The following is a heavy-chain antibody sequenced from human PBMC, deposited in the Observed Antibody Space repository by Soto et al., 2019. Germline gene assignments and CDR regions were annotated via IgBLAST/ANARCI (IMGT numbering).Heavy chain of an antibody. J-gene: IGHJ1*01. CDR2: IYSGGST. Sequence: GGSLRLSCAASGFTVSSNYMSWVRQAPGKGLEWVSVIYSGGSTYYADSVKGRFTISRDNSKNTLYLQMNSLRAEDTALYYCAREDSSGWFYFQHWGQGTLVTVSS. V-gene: IGHV3-53*01. CDR1: GFTVSSNY. D-gene: IGHD6-19*01. CDR3: AREDSSGWFYFQH.